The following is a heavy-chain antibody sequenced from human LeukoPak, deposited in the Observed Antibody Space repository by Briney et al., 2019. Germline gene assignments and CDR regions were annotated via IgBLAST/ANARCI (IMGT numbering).Heavy chain of an antibody. CDR1: GGSISSSNSY. J-gene: IGHJ2*01. CDR3: ATGAFDL. Sequence: LSETLSLTCTVSGGSISSSNSYWGWIRQPPGQGLEWIGTVFYSGSPYYNPSLKSRVTISMDTSKNQFSLNLTSVTAADTAVYYCATGAFDLWGRGTLVTVSS. CDR2: VFYSGSP. V-gene: IGHV4-39*07.